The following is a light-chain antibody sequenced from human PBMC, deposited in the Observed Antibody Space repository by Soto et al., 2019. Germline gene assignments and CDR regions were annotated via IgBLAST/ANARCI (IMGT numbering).Light chain of an antibody. CDR1: SSDVGGFDH. CDR2: DVS. V-gene: IGLV2-14*03. CDR3: HSFTTTNPYV. Sequence: QSVLTQPASVSGSPGQSITISCTGASSDVGGFDHVSWYQQHPGKVPRLLIYDVSSRPSGVSDRFSGSKSGNTASLTISGLQAEDEADYYCHSFTTTNPYVFGTGTKLTVL. J-gene: IGLJ1*01.